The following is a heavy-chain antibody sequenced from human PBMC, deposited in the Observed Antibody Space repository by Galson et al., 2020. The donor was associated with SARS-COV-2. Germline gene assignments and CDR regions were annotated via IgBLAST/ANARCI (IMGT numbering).Heavy chain of an antibody. CDR1: GGSISSSSYY. J-gene: IGHJ5*02. CDR2: IYYSGIT. Sequence: PSETLSLTCTVSGGSISSSSYYWGWIRQPPGKGLEWIGRIYYSGITYYNPSLKSRVTISVDTSKNQFSLKLSSVTAADTAVYYCARLLDCSGGSCPHNWFDPWGQRTLVTVSS. D-gene: IGHD2-15*01. CDR3: ARLLDCSGGSCPHNWFDP. V-gene: IGHV4-39*01.